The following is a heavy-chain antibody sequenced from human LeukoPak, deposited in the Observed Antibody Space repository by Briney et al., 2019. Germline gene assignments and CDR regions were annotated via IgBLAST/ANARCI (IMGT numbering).Heavy chain of an antibody. V-gene: IGHV3-23*01. D-gene: IGHD2-8*01. CDR1: GFTFSSYA. J-gene: IGHJ4*02. CDR3: AKDNIVLMVYATLS. Sequence: PGGSLRLSCAASGFTFSSYAMRWVRQAPGKGPEWVSAISGSGGSTYYADSVKGRFTISRDNSKNTLYLQMNSLRAEDTAVYYCAKDNIVLMVYATLSWGQGTLVTVSS. CDR2: ISGSGGST.